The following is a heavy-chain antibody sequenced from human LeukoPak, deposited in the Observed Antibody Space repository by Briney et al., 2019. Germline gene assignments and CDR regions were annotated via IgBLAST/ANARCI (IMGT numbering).Heavy chain of an antibody. D-gene: IGHD6-13*01. J-gene: IGHJ4*02. CDR2: INSDGSST. V-gene: IGHV3-74*01. CDR3: AREIGSAARGR. Sequence: PGGSLRLSCAASGFTLSSYWMHWVRQAPGKGLVWVSRINSDGSSTSYADSVKGRFTISRDNAKNTLYLQMNSLRAEDTAVYYCAREIGSAARGRWGQGTLVTVSS. CDR1: GFTLSSYW.